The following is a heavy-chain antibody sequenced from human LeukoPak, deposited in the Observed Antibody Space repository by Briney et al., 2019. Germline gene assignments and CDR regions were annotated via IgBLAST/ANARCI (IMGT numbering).Heavy chain of an antibody. CDR2: IYYSGST. J-gene: IGHJ6*03. CDR1: GGSISSDY. CDR3: ARVRSGVYRGGFSYYMDV. D-gene: IGHD3-10*01. V-gene: IGHV4-59*01. Sequence: PSETLSLTCTVSGGSISSDYWSWIRQPPGKGLEWIGYIYYSGSTNYNPSLKSRVTISVDTSKNQFSLKLSSVTAADTAVYYCARVRSGVYRGGFSYYMDVWGKGTTVTVSS.